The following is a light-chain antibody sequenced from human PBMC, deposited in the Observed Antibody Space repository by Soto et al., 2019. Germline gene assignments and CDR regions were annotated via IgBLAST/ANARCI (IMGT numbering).Light chain of an antibody. Sequence: IQLTQSPSSLSASVGDRVTITCRASQGISSFLAWYQQKPGKAPNLLIYAASTLQTGVPSRFSGGGSGTDFTLTIDNLQAEDFATYYCQQVDAYPSTFGGGTKVE. CDR3: QQVDAYPST. J-gene: IGKJ4*01. CDR1: QGISSF. V-gene: IGKV1-9*01. CDR2: AAS.